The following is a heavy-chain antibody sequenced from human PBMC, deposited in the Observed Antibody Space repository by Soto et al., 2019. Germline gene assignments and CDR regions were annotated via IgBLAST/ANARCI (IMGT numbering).Heavy chain of an antibody. D-gene: IGHD2-2*03. J-gene: IGHJ4*02. Sequence: EVQLLESGGGLVQPGGSLRLSCAASGFTFSSYAMSWVHQAPGQGLEWVSAISGSGGSTYYADSVKGRFTISRDNSKNTLYLQMNSLRAEDTAVYYCAKEGGYCSSTSCYGRVYYWGQGTLVTVSS. V-gene: IGHV3-23*01. CDR2: ISGSGGST. CDR3: AKEGGYCSSTSCYGRVYY. CDR1: GFTFSSYA.